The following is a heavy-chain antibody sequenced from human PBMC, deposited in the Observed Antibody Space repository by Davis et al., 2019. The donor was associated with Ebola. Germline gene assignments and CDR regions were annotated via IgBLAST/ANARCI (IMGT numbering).Heavy chain of an antibody. V-gene: IGHV3-74*01. Sequence: HTGGSLRLSCAASGFTFDDYAMHWVRQAPGKGLVWVSRINSDGSSTSYADSVKGRFTISRDNAKNTLYLQMNSLRAEDTAVYYCARDYACTGGVCYQFDYWGQGTLVTVSS. J-gene: IGHJ4*02. D-gene: IGHD2-8*02. CDR1: GFTFDDYA. CDR2: INSDGSST. CDR3: ARDYACTGGVCYQFDY.